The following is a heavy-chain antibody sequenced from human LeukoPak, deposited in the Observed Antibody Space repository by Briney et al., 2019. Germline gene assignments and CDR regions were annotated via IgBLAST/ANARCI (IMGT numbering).Heavy chain of an antibody. D-gene: IGHD1-26*01. CDR1: GFTFSSYG. CDR2: IWHDGSNK. J-gene: IGHJ3*02. V-gene: IGHV3-33*01. Sequence: PGGSLRLSCAASGFTFSSYGMHWVRQAPGKGLEWVAVIWHDGSNKYYADSVKGRFTISRDNSKNTLYLQMNSLRAEDTAVYYCARRGSLDAFDIWGQGTMVTVSS. CDR3: ARRGSLDAFDI.